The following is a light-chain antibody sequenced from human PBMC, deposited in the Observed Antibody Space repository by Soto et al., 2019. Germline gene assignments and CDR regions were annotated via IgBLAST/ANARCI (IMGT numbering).Light chain of an antibody. J-gene: IGKJ1*01. CDR3: QHYGSSLRT. CDR2: GAS. Sequence: EIVLTQSPGTLSLSPGERATLSCRASQGVSGSYLAWYQQKPGQAPRLLIYGASSRATGIPNRFSGSESGTDFTLTISRLEPEDFAVYYCQHYGSSLRTFGQGTKVEIK. CDR1: QGVSGSY. V-gene: IGKV3-20*01.